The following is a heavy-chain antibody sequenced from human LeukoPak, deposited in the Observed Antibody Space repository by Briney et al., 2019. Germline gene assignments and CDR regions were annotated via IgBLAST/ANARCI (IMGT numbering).Heavy chain of an antibody. Sequence: GGSLRLSCAASGFTFSSYAMSWVRQAPGKGLEWVSAISGSGGSTYYADSVKGRFTDSRDNSENMLYLQMNSLRAEDTAVYYCARLGDSSDYWGQGTLVTVSS. V-gene: IGHV3-23*01. CDR1: GFTFSSYA. CDR2: ISGSGGST. J-gene: IGHJ4*02. CDR3: ARLGDSSDY. D-gene: IGHD2-21*02.